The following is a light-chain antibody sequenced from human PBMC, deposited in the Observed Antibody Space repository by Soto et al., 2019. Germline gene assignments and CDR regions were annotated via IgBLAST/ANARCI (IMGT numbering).Light chain of an antibody. CDR1: SSVVGSYNL. Sequence: QSVLTQPASVSGSPGQSITISCTGTSSVVGSYNLVSWYQQHPGKAPKLMIYEGTKRPSGVSNRFSGSKSGNTASLTISGLQADDDADYYCSSYAGSSFYVFGTGTKVNVL. V-gene: IGLV2-23*01. J-gene: IGLJ1*01. CDR3: SSYAGSSFYV. CDR2: EGT.